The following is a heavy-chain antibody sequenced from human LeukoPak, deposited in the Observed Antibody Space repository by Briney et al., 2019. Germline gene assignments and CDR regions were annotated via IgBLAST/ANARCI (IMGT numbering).Heavy chain of an antibody. CDR2: IYYSGST. J-gene: IGHJ4*02. Sequence: SETLSLTCTVSGASVNSGSSYWSWIRQPSGKGPEWIGNIYYSGSTHYNPSLKSRVTMSLDTSKNEFSLKLSSLTAADTAMYFCARENRGQTYGSLLDYWGQGTLVTVSS. CDR3: ARENRGQTYGSLLDY. V-gene: IGHV4-61*01. D-gene: IGHD4-17*01. CDR1: GASVNSGSSY.